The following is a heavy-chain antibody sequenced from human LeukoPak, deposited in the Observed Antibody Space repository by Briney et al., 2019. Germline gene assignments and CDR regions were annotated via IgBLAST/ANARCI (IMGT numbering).Heavy chain of an antibody. CDR1: GGSFSGYY. V-gene: IGHV4-34*01. J-gene: IGHJ4*02. CDR3: ARVPTTSGSYYFDY. Sequence: SETLSLTCAVYGGSFSGYYWSWIRQPPGKGLEWIGEINHSGSTNYNPSLKSRVTISVDTSKNQFSLKLSSVTAADTAVYYCARVPTTSGSYYFDYWGQGTLVTVSS. D-gene: IGHD1-26*01. CDR2: INHSGST.